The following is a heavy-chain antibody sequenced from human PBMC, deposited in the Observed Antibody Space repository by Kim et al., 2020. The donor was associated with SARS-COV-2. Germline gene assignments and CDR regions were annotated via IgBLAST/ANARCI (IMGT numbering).Heavy chain of an antibody. CDR3: TREDY. V-gene: IGHV1-2*02. CDR2: IHPNSGDT. J-gene: IGHJ4*02. CDR1: GYTFTVYY. Sequence: ASVKVSCKASGYTFTVYYIHWVRQAPGQGLEWMGWIHPNSGDTNYAQKFQGRVIITRDTSISTAYMELSRLSSDDTAVYYCTREDYWGQGTVVTVSS.